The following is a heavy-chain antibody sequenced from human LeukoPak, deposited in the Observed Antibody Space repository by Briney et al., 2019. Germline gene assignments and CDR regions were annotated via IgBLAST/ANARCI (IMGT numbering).Heavy chain of an antibody. Sequence: PGGSLRLSCAASGFTFSSYAMHWVRQAPGKGLEWVSYISSSGSTIYYADSVKGRFTISRDNAKNSLYLQMSSLRAEDTAVYYCARYYYDSSGYYWVYYYYYMDVWGKGTTVTVSS. CDR1: GFTFSSYA. J-gene: IGHJ6*03. CDR2: ISSSGSTI. D-gene: IGHD3-22*01. CDR3: ARYYYDSSGYYWVYYYYYMDV. V-gene: IGHV3-48*04.